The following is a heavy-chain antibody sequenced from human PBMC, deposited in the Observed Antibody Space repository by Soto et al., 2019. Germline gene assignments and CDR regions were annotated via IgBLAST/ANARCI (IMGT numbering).Heavy chain of an antibody. Sequence: QVQLQESGPGLVKPSETLSLTCTVSGGSISSYYWSWIRQPPGKGLEWIGYIYYSGSTNYNPSLKSAATPSVATSEHQSSLKLSSATAADTAVYYCARRYSSAFAIWGQGTMVTVSS. CDR3: ARRYSSAFAI. J-gene: IGHJ3*02. D-gene: IGHD6-13*01. CDR2: IYYSGST. CDR1: GGSISSYY. V-gene: IGHV4-59*08.